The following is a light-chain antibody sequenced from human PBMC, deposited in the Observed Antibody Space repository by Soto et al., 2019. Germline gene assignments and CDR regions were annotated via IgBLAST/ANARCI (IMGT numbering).Light chain of an antibody. CDR1: QSLVHSDGNTY. V-gene: IGKV2-30*02. CDR2: KVS. Sequence: DVVMTQSPLSLPVTLGQPASISCRSSQSLVHSDGNTYLNWFQQRPRQSPRRLIYKVSNRDSGVPARFSGSGSGATVTLKISRVQDEDVGVYYCLQGTHWPPYTFGQGTNLEIK. CDR3: LQGTHWPPYT. J-gene: IGKJ2*01.